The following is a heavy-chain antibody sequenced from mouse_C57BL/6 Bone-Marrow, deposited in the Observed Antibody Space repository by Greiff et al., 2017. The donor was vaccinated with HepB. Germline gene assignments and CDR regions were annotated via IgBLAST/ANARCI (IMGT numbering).Heavy chain of an antibody. V-gene: IGHV5-9-1*02. D-gene: IGHD2-3*01. CDR2: ISSGGDYI. J-gene: IGHJ3*01. CDR1: GFTFSSYA. Sequence: EVKLVESGEGLVKPGGSLKLSCAASGFTFSSYAMSWVRQTPEKRLEWVAYISSGGDYIYYADTVKGRFTISRDNARNTLYLQMSSLKSEDTAMYYCTKSLYDGYYEGFAYWGQGTLVTVSA. CDR3: TKSLYDGYYEGFAY.